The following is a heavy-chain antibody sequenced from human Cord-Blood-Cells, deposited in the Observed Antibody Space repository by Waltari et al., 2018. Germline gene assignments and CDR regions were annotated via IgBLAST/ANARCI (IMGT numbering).Heavy chain of an antibody. D-gene: IGHD1-26*01. CDR2: IYTSGST. CDR1: GGSISSYY. J-gene: IGHJ6*02. Sequence: QVQLQESGPGLVKPSETLSRTCTVSGGSISSYYWRWIRQPPGQGLEWIGRIYTSGSTNYNPSLKSRVTMSVDTSKNQFSLKLSSVTAADTAVYYCARDVGATPYYYYGMDVWGQGTTVTVSS. CDR3: ARDVGATPYYYYGMDV. V-gene: IGHV4-4*07.